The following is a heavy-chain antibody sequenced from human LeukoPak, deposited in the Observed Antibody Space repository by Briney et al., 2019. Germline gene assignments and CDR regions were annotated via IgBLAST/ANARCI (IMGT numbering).Heavy chain of an antibody. Sequence: SETLSLTCTVSGGSISSGSYYWSWIRQPAGKGLEWIGRIYTSGSTNYNPSLKSRVIISVDTSKNQFSLKLSSVTAADTAVYYCARDGDGDYVGSWFDPWGQGTLVTVSS. CDR1: GGSISSGSYY. V-gene: IGHV4-61*02. CDR3: ARDGDGDYVGSWFDP. CDR2: IYTSGST. J-gene: IGHJ5*02. D-gene: IGHD4-17*01.